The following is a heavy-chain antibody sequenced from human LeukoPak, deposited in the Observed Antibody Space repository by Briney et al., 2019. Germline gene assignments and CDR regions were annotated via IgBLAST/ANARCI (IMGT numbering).Heavy chain of an antibody. CDR2: IKWNGGIT. D-gene: IGHD3-22*01. J-gene: IGHJ4*02. Sequence: GGSLRLSCAASGFTFDDYGMSWVRQVPGKGLEWVSGIKWNGGITGYADSVKGRFTISRDNAKNSLYLQMNSLRAEDTALYYCAIDRSYFDGTTYYSDYWGQGALVTVSS. CDR1: GFTFDDYG. V-gene: IGHV3-20*04. CDR3: AIDRSYFDGTTYYSDY.